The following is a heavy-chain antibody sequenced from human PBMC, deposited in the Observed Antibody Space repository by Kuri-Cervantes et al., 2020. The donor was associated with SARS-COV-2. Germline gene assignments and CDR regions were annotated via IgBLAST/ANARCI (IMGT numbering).Heavy chain of an antibody. CDR3: ASLVGATGYYYYMDV. Sequence: SETLSLTCALYYGALTRYQWSWIRQPPGKGLEWIGGINHRGDTYYNPSLEGRVTISRDTSENKFSLRLSSVTAADTAVYYCASLVGATGYYYYMDVWGKGTTVTVSS. D-gene: IGHD1-26*01. J-gene: IGHJ6*03. V-gene: IGHV4-34*01. CDR2: INHRGDT. CDR1: YGALTRYQ.